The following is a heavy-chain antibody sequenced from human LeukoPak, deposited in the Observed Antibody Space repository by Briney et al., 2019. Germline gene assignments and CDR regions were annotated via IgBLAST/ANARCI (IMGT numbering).Heavy chain of an antibody. CDR1: GFTFGDYA. J-gene: IGHJ3*02. Sequence: GGSLRPSCTASGFTFGDYAMSWVRQAPGKGLEWVGFIRSKAYGGTTEYAASVKGRFTISRDDSKSIAYLQMNSLKTEDTAVYYCTRYGGLEAFDIWGQGTMVTVSS. CDR3: TRYGGLEAFDI. V-gene: IGHV3-49*04. D-gene: IGHD3-16*01. CDR2: IRSKAYGGTT.